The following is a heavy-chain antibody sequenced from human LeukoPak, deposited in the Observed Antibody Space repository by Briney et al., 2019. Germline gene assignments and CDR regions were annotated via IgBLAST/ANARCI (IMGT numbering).Heavy chain of an antibody. CDR3: AKVGYSYGLDY. J-gene: IGHJ4*02. CDR1: GGSISSYY. Sequence: SETLSLTCTVSGGSISSYYWSWIRQPPGKGLEWIGYIYYSGSTNYNPSLKSRVTISVDTSKNQFSLKLSSVTAADTAVYYCAKVGYSYGLDYWGQGTLVTVSS. V-gene: IGHV4-59*01. D-gene: IGHD5-18*01. CDR2: IYYSGST.